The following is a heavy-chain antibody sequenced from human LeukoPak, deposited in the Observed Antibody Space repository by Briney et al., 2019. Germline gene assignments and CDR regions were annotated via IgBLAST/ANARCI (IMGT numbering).Heavy chain of an antibody. Sequence: GGSLRLSCAASGFTFSNYAMSWVRQAPGKGLEWVSAISDSGGSTYYTDSVKGRFTISRDNSKNTLYLQMNSLRAEDTAVYYCAEGDVDTAMVTGFDYWGQGTLVTVSS. CDR3: AEGDVDTAMVTGFDY. CDR1: GFTFSNYA. J-gene: IGHJ4*02. D-gene: IGHD5-18*01. V-gene: IGHV3-23*01. CDR2: ISDSGGST.